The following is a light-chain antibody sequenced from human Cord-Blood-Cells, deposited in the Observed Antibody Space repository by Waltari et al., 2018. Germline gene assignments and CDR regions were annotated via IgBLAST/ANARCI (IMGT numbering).Light chain of an antibody. CDR1: QSVLYSSNNKNY. J-gene: IGKJ2*03. V-gene: IGKV4-1*01. CDR2: WAS. Sequence: DIVMTQSPDSLAVSLGARATITCNSSQSVLYSSNNKNYLAWYQQKPGQPPKLLIYWASTRESGVPDRFSGSGSGTDFTLTISSLQAEDVAVYYCQQYYSTPYSFGQGTKLEIK. CDR3: QQYYSTPYS.